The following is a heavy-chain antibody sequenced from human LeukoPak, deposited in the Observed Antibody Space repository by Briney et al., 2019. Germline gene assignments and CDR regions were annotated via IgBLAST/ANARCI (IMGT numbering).Heavy chain of an antibody. CDR2: IYHSGST. D-gene: IGHD5-12*01. J-gene: IGHJ6*02. Sequence: PSETLSLTCTVSGDSISTYYWNWIRQPPGKGLEWIGYIYHSGSTNYNPSLKSRVTISVDTSKNQFSLKVSSVTAADTGVYYCARGYDADLHYYYGMDVWGQGTTVTVSS. V-gene: IGHV4-59*01. CDR3: ARGYDADLHYYYGMDV. CDR1: GDSISTYY.